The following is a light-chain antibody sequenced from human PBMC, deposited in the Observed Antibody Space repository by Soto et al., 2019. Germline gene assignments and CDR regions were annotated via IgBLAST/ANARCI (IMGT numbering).Light chain of an antibody. J-gene: IGKJ4*01. CDR2: EAS. Sequence: ILLTQSRTVPALSPYKTSSVSSGASQSVSTWLAWYQQKPGKAPRLLIYEASSIASGIPSRFSGSGSGADFTLTVSSLEPEDFAIYYCQQYINWSITFGGGTKVDIK. CDR3: QQYINWSIT. V-gene: IGKV3-11*01. CDR1: QSVSTW.